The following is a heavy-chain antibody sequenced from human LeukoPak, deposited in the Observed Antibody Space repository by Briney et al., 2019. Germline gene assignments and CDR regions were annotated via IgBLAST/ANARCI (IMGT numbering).Heavy chain of an antibody. CDR2: IIPIFGTA. D-gene: IGHD1-1*01. CDR1: GYTFTGYY. Sequence: SVKVSCKASGYTFTGYYMHWVRQAPGQGLEWMGGIIPIFGTANYAQKFQGRVTITADESTSTVYMELSSLRSEDTAVYYCATQLGPWVYYMDVWGKGTTVTISS. V-gene: IGHV1-69*13. J-gene: IGHJ6*03. CDR3: ATQLGPWVYYMDV.